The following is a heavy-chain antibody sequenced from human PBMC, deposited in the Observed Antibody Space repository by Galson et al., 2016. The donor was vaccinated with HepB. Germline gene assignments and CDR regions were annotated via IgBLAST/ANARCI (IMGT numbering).Heavy chain of an antibody. V-gene: IGHV5-51*01. Sequence: QSGAEVKKPGESLKISCKGSGYTFSSYWIGWVRQMPGKGLEWVGNIYPADSDTRYSPSFQGKVTISASKSITTAYLHWSSLKASDTAMYYCARGGGRFDYWGQGTLVTVSS. D-gene: IGHD2-15*01. CDR2: IYPADSDT. CDR3: ARGGGRFDY. J-gene: IGHJ4*02. CDR1: GYTFSSYW.